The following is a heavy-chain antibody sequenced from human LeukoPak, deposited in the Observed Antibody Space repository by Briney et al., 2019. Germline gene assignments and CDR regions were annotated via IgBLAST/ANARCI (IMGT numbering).Heavy chain of an antibody. Sequence: SETLSLTCTVSGGSIRSSYYYWSWIRQPPGKGLEWIGEINHSGSTNYNPSLKSRVTISVDTSKNQFSLKLSSVTAADTAVYYCAVVAATTFSDYWGQGTLVTVSS. V-gene: IGHV4-39*07. CDR3: AVVAATTFSDY. CDR2: INHSGST. CDR1: GGSIRSSYYY. J-gene: IGHJ4*02. D-gene: IGHD2-15*01.